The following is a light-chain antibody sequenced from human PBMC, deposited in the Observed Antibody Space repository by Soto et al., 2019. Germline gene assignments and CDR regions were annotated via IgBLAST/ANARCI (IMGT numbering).Light chain of an antibody. V-gene: IGLV2-11*01. CDR1: SNDVGAYHY. CDR2: DVT. CDR3: CSYADNYFYV. J-gene: IGLJ1*01. Sequence: QSALTQPRSVSGSPGQSVTISCTRTSNDVGAYHYVSWYQHHSGKAPKLIIYDVTQRPSGIPDRFSGSKSGNTASLTISGLQADDEADYHCCSYADNYFYVFGTGTKLTVL.